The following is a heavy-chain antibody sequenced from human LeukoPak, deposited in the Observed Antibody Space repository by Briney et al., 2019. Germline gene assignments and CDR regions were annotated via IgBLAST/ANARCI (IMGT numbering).Heavy chain of an antibody. CDR2: ISAFNGET. V-gene: IGHV1-2*02. J-gene: IGHJ6*02. CDR1: GGTFSSYA. Sequence: REASVKVSCKASGGTFSSYAISWVRQAPGQGLEWMGWISAFNGETHYAQKFRGRVTMTRDTSISTAYMELSRLRSDDTAVYYCARDVKGYSSSWRKNYGMDVWGQGTTVTVSS. D-gene: IGHD6-13*01. CDR3: ARDVKGYSSSWRKNYGMDV.